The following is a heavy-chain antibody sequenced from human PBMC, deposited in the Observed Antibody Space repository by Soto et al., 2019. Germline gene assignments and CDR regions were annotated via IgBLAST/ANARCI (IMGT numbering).Heavy chain of an antibody. D-gene: IGHD3-3*01. V-gene: IGHV3-20*04. Sequence: VGSKRLSCAASGFTFDDYGMSWVRQDPGKGLEWVSGINWNGGSTGYADSVKGRFTISRDNAKNSLYLQMNSLRAEDTALYYCARERQNTTYYDFWSGYPPMGWFDPWGQGTLVTVSS. CDR1: GFTFDDYG. CDR2: INWNGGST. J-gene: IGHJ5*02. CDR3: ARERQNTTYYDFWSGYPPMGWFDP.